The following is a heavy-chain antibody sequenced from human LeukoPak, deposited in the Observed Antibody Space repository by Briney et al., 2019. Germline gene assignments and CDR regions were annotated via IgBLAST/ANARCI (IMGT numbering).Heavy chain of an antibody. CDR2: INPNSGGT. CDR3: ARDPSSGWTGDY. D-gene: IGHD6-19*01. J-gene: IGHJ4*02. CDR1: GYTFTGYY. Sequence: ASVKVSCKASGYTFTGYYMHWVRQAPGQGLEWMGWINPNSGGTNYAQKFQGRVTMTRDTSISTAYMELSRLRSDDTAVYYCARDPSSGWTGDYWGQGTLVTVSS. V-gene: IGHV1-2*02.